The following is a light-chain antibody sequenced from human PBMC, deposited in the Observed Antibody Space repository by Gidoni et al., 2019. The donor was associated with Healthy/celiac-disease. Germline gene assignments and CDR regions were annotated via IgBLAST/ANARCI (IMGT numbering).Light chain of an antibody. CDR3: QQYGSSQWT. V-gene: IGKV3-20*01. Sequence: ELVLTQSPGTLSLSPGERATLSCRASQSVSSSYLAWYQQKPGQAPRPLIYGASSRATGIPDRFSGSGSGTDFTLTISRLEPEDFAVYYCQQYGSSQWTFGQXTKVEIK. J-gene: IGKJ1*01. CDR1: QSVSSSY. CDR2: GAS.